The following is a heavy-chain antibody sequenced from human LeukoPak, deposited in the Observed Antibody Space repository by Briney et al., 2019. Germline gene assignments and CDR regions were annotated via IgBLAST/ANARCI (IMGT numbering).Heavy chain of an antibody. J-gene: IGHJ5*02. CDR1: GGSFSGYY. D-gene: IGHD3-9*01. V-gene: IGHV4-34*01. CDR3: GRGGNYDIFTADISSDWFDP. CDR2: INHSGST. Sequence: SETLSLTCAVYGGSFSGYYWSWIRQPPGKGLEWIGEINHSGSTNYNPSLKSRGTISVDTSKKQFSLKLSSVTAADTAVYYCGRGGNYDIFTADISSDWFDPWGQGTLVTVSS.